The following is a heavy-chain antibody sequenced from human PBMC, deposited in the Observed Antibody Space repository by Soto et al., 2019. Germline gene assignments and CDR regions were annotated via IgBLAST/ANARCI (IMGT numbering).Heavy chain of an antibody. Sequence: QVQLVQSGADVKKPGSSVKVSCKASGGTFSRYAISWVRQAPGQGREWMGGIIPIFGTTNYARRFQSRGTITADKSTSTAYMELRSLRSEDTAVYYCARGTRSGSYYYYGLDVWGQGTTVTVSS. CDR1: GGTFSRYA. D-gene: IGHD1-26*01. V-gene: IGHV1-69*06. CDR3: ARGTRSGSYYYYGLDV. J-gene: IGHJ6*02. CDR2: IIPIFGTT.